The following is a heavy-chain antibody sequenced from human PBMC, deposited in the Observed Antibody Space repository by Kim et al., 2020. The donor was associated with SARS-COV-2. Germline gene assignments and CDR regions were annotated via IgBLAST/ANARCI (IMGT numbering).Heavy chain of an antibody. D-gene: IGHD3-10*01. V-gene: IGHV3-23*01. J-gene: IGHJ6*01. CDR2: ISSSGSDK. Sequence: GGSLRLSCAASGFTFSSHGMRWVRQAPGKGLEWVSLISSSGSDKRYADSVRGRFSISRDNSQDTLYLQMNSLRAEDTAVYYCAKKFYYGSGKSYGMVIWGQGTTVTVSA. CDR3: AKKFYYGSGKSYGMVI. CDR1: GFTFSSHG.